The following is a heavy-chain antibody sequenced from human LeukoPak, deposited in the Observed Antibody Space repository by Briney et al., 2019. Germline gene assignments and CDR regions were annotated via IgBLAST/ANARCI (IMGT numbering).Heavy chain of an antibody. CDR3: AREAYCSGGSCYTKPTYYFDC. Sequence: GGSLRLSCAASGFTFDDYGMSWVRQAPGKGLEWVSGINWNGGSTGYADSVKGRFTISRDNAKNSLYLQMNSLRAEDTALYYCAREAYCSGGSCYTKPTYYFDCWGQGTLVTVSS. D-gene: IGHD2-15*01. V-gene: IGHV3-20*04. CDR1: GFTFDDYG. CDR2: INWNGGST. J-gene: IGHJ4*02.